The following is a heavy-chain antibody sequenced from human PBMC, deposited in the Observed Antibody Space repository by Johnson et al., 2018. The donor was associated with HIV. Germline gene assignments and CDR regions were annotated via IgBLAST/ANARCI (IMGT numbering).Heavy chain of an antibody. CDR2: IYSGGST. CDR3: AREERTGVGDAFDT. V-gene: IGHV3-53*01. Sequence: VQLVESGGGLIQPGGSLRLSCAASGFIVSSNYMSWVRQAPGKGLDWVSLIYSGGSTYYADSVKGRFTISRDNSKNTLYLQMNSLGAEDTAVYYCAREERTGVGDAFDTWGQGTMVIVSS. CDR1: GFIVSSNY. D-gene: IGHD1-26*01. J-gene: IGHJ3*02.